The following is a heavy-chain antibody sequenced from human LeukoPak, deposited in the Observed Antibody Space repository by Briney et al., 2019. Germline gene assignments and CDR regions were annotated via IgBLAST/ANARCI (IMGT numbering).Heavy chain of an antibody. CDR3: ARAGGAYYDFWSGYYPDY. V-gene: IGHV1-8*03. CDR1: GYTLTSYD. J-gene: IGHJ4*02. D-gene: IGHD3-3*01. CDR2: MNPNSGNT. Sequence: ASVKVSCKASGYTLTSYDINWVRQATGQGLEWMGWMNPNSGNTGYAQKFQGRVTITRNTSISTAYMELSSLRSEDTAVYYCARAGGAYYDFWSGYYPDYWGQGTLVTVSS.